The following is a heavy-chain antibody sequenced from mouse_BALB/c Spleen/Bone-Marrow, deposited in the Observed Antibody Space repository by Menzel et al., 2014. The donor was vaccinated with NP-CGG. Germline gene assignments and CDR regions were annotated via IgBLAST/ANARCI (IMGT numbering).Heavy chain of an antibody. V-gene: IGHV1S22*01. CDR3: TSHGAWFAY. CDR1: GYTFTSYW. Sequence: LQQPGSELVRPGASVKLSCKASGYTFTSYWMHWVKQRPGQGLEWIGNIYPGSGSTNYDEKFKSKATLTVDTSSSTAYMQLSSLTSEDSAVYYCTSHGAWFAYWGQGTLVTVSA. J-gene: IGHJ3*01. CDR2: IYPGSGST.